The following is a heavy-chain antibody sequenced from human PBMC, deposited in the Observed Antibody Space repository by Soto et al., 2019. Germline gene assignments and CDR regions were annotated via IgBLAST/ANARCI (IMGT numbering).Heavy chain of an antibody. J-gene: IGHJ3*02. D-gene: IGHD3-16*01. CDR1: GFTFSSYS. CDR2: ISRSSTYI. CDR3: ARDCYVEGCDAFDI. Sequence: GGSLRLSCAASGFTFSSYSMNWVRQAPGKGLEWVSSISRSSTYIYYGDSVKGRFTISRDNAKNSLYLQMNSLRVEDTAVYYCARDCYVEGCDAFDIWGQGTMVTVSS. V-gene: IGHV3-21*01.